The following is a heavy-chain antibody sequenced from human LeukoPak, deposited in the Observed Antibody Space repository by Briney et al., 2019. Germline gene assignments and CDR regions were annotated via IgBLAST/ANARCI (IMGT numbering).Heavy chain of an antibody. Sequence: ASVKVSCKASGYTFTSYDINWMRQATGQGLEWMGWMNPNSGNTGYAQKFQGRVTMTRNTSISTAYMELSSLRSEDTAVYYCARTYGDQRYYYYYGMDVWGQGTTVTVSS. D-gene: IGHD4-17*01. CDR1: GYTFTSYD. CDR3: ARTYGDQRYYYYYGMDV. V-gene: IGHV1-8*01. J-gene: IGHJ6*02. CDR2: MNPNSGNT.